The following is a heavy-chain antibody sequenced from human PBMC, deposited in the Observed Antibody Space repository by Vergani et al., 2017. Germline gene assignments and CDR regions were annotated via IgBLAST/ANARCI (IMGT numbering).Heavy chain of an antibody. CDR3: ARGNLGYCSGGSCYSEVGWFDP. CDR2: INPSGGST. Sequence: QVQLVQSGAAVKKPGASVKVSCKASGYTFTSYYMHWVRQAPGQGLEWMGIINPSGGSTSYAQKFQGRVTMTRDTSTSTVYMELSSLRSEDTAVYYCARGNLGYCSGGSCYSEVGWFDPWGQGTLVTVSS. J-gene: IGHJ5*02. D-gene: IGHD2-15*01. CDR1: GYTFTSYY. V-gene: IGHV1-46*01.